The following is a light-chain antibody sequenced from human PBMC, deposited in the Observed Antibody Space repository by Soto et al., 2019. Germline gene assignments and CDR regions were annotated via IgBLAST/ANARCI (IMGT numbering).Light chain of an antibody. CDR2: AAS. V-gene: IGKV1-39*01. CDR3: QQSYSTPPRYT. Sequence: DIQMTQSPSSLSASVGDRVTITCRASQSISSFLNWYQQKPGKAPKVLIYAASRLESGVPSRFSGSGSGTDFTLTISSLQPEDYATYYCQQSYSTPPRYTFGQGTKMDIK. J-gene: IGKJ2*01. CDR1: QSISSF.